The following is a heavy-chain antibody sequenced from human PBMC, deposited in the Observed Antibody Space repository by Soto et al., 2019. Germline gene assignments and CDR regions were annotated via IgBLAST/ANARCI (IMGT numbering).Heavy chain of an antibody. CDR2: ISGSGGST. Sequence: KGLEWVSGISGSGGSTYYADSVKGRFTISRDNFKNTLYMQMNSLRAEDTAIYYCAKSGRYSGYDFLFDYWGQ. V-gene: IGHV3-23*01. D-gene: IGHD5-12*01. J-gene: IGHJ4*02. CDR3: AKSGRYSGYDFLFDY.